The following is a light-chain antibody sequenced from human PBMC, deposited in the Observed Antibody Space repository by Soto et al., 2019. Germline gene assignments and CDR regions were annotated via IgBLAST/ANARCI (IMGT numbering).Light chain of an antibody. V-gene: IGKV3-20*01. Sequence: EIVLTQSPGTPSLSPGERATLSCRASQSFTSRSLAWYQQKPGLAPRLLISGTSNRAAGIPDRFSGSGSGTDFTLTISRLEPEDFAVYYCQQYDSSPRTFGQGTKVEIK. J-gene: IGKJ1*01. CDR3: QQYDSSPRT. CDR2: GTS. CDR1: QSFTSRS.